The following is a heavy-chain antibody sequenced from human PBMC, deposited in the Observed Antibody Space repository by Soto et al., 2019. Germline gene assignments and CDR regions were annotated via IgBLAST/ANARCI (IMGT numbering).Heavy chain of an antibody. CDR2: IKSKTDGGTT. J-gene: IGHJ4*02. CDR1: GFTFSNAW. Sequence: GGSLRLSCAASGFTFSNAWINWVRQAPGKGLEWVGRIKSKTDGGTTDFAAPVKGRSAITGDDSKNMVYLQMNSLKPEDTGIFYCTTDYYITMILFVLDYWGQGTPVPVSS. V-gene: IGHV3-15*07. CDR3: TTDYYITMILFVLDY. D-gene: IGHD3-22*01.